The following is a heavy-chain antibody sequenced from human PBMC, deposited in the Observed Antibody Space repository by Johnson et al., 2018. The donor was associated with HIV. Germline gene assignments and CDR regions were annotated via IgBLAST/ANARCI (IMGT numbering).Heavy chain of an antibody. Sequence: QVQLVESGGGLIQPGGSLRLSCAVSGFIVSDTDMAWVRQAPGKGLEWVAAISYDGSDKYYADSVKGRFTISRDSSKNTLYLQMNSLRAEDTAVYYCAKDPGRRDPHAFDIWGQGTMVTVSS. J-gene: IGHJ3*02. CDR1: GFIVSDTD. CDR3: AKDPGRRDPHAFDI. D-gene: IGHD2-15*01. CDR2: ISYDGSDK. V-gene: IGHV3-30*18.